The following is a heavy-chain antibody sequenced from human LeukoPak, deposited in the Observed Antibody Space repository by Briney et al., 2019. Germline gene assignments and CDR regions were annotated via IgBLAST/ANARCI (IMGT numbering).Heavy chain of an antibody. CDR1: GDSVSSNTAA. D-gene: IGHD2-15*01. J-gene: IGHJ6*02. CDR2: TYYRSKWYY. Sequence: SQTLSLTCAISGDSVSSNTAAWNWVRQSPSRGLEWLGSTYYRSKWYYYYATSVSSRMSINPDTSKNLFSLQLNSVTPEDTAVYYCARDPGYYYAMDVWGQGTTVTVSS. CDR3: ARDPGYYYAMDV. V-gene: IGHV6-1*01.